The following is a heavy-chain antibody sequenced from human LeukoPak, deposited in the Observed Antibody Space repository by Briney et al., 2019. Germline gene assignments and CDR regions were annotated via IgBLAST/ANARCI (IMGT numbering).Heavy chain of an antibody. CDR2: ISGSGGST. J-gene: IGHJ4*02. CDR3: VREKFYDNSGYDY. D-gene: IGHD3-22*01. Sequence: PGGSLRLSCAASGFTFSSYAMSWVRQAPGKGLEWVSGISGSGGSTYYADSVKGRFTISRDNAKNSLFLQMNSLRAEDTAEYYCVREKFYDNSGYDYWGQGTLVTVSS. V-gene: IGHV3-23*01. CDR1: GFTFSSYA.